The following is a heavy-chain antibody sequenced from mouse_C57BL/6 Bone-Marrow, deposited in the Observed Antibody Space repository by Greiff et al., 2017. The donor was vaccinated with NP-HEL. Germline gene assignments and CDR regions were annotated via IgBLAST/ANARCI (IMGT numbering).Heavy chain of an antibody. CDR2: FYPGSGSI. J-gene: IGHJ1*03. CDR3: ARHGEYFGGGYGYFDV. Sequence: QVQLQQPGAELVKPGASVKLSCKASGYTFTEYTIHWVKQRSGQGLEWIGWFYPGSGSIKYNEKFKDKATLTADKSSSTVYMDLSRLTSEDSAVYFCARHGEYFGGGYGYFDVWGTGTTVTVSS. CDR1: GYTFTEYT. V-gene: IGHV1-62-2*01. D-gene: IGHD1-1*02.